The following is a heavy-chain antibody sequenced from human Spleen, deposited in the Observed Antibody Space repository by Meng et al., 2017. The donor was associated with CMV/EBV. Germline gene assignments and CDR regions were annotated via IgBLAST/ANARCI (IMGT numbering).Heavy chain of an antibody. CDR2: IYSGGST. Sequence: SCAASGLTVSSNYMSWVRQAPEKGLEWVSVIYSGGSTYYADSVKSRFTISRDNSKNTLYLQMSSLRAEDTAMYYCAREAAIGGACDSWGQGTLVTVSS. CDR1: GLTVSSNY. D-gene: IGHD2-21*01. CDR3: AREAAIGGACDS. J-gene: IGHJ5*02. V-gene: IGHV3-53*01.